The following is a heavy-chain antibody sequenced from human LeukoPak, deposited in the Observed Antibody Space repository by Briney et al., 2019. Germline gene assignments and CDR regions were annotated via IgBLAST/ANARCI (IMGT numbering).Heavy chain of an antibody. CDR1: GFTFSNYA. J-gene: IGHJ4*02. V-gene: IGHV3-23*01. CDR2: ISYGDGGT. CDR3: AKTGYSYGPAFDY. D-gene: IGHD5-18*01. Sequence: GSLRLSCETSGFTFSNYAMSWVRQAPGRGLEWVSGISYGDGGTYYADSVKGRFTISRDSSKNTLYLQMNSLRAEDTAVYYCAKTGYSYGPAFDYWGQGTLVTVSS.